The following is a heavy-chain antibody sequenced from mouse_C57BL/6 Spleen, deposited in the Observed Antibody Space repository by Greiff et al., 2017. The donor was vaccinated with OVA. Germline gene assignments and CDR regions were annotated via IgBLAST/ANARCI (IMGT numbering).Heavy chain of an antibody. CDR2: IDPETGGP. V-gene: IGHV1-15*01. CDR1: GYTFTDYE. J-gene: IGHJ2*01. D-gene: IGHD1-1*01. CDR3: TRRFITTVVGYFDY. Sequence: VKLQQSGAELVRPGASVTLSCKASGYTFTDYEMHWVKQTPVHGLEWIGAIDPETGGPAYNQKFKGKAILTADKSSSTAYMELRSLTSEDSAVYYCTRRFITTVVGYFDYWGQGTTLTVSS.